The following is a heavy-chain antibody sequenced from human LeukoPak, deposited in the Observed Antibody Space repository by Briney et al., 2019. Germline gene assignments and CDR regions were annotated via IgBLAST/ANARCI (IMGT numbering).Heavy chain of an antibody. CDR3: ARGQAVAGTSWDY. CDR1: GYSFTSYA. J-gene: IGHJ4*02. D-gene: IGHD6-19*01. Sequence: ASVKVSCMASGYSFTSYAMHWVRQAPGQRLEWMGWIYAGNCNTKYSQKFQDRINITRVTSASTAYMELSSLRSEDAAVYYCARGQAVAGTSWDYWGQGTLVTVSS. CDR2: IYAGNCNT. V-gene: IGHV1-3*01.